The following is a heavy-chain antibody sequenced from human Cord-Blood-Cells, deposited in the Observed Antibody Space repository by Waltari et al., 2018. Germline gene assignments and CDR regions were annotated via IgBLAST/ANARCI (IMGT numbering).Heavy chain of an antibody. Sequence: EVQLVESGGGLVKPGGSLRLSCAASGFTFSSHSMNWVRQAPGKGLEWVSSISSSSSYIYYADSVKGRFTISRDNAKNSLYLQMNSLRAEDTAVYYCASVPATDYYYGMDVWGQGTTVTVSS. CDR3: ASVPATDYYYGMDV. CDR1: GFTFSSHS. D-gene: IGHD1-26*01. J-gene: IGHJ6*02. CDR2: ISSSSSYI. V-gene: IGHV3-21*01.